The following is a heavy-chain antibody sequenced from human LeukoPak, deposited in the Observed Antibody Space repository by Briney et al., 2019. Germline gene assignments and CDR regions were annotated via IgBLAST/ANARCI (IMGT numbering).Heavy chain of an antibody. CDR3: ATVRRIVVVPAATQDWFDP. V-gene: IGHV1-18*01. Sequence: ASVKVSCKASGYTFTSYGISWVRQAPGQGLERMGWISAYNGNTNYAQKLQGRVTMTTDTSTSTAYMELRSLRSDDTAVYYCATVRRIVVVPAATQDWFDPWGQGTLVTVSS. CDR2: ISAYNGNT. D-gene: IGHD2-2*01. J-gene: IGHJ5*02. CDR1: GYTFTSYG.